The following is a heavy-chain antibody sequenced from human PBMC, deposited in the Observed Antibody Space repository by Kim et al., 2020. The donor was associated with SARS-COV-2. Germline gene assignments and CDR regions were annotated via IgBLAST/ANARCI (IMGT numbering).Heavy chain of an antibody. CDR1: GGSISSSNW. Sequence: SETLSLTCAVSGGSISSSNWWSWVRQSPGKGLEWIGEIYHSGSTNYNPSLKSRVTISVDKSKNQFSLKLSSVTAADTAVYYCARGSDLYGLYYFDYWGQGTLVTVSS. CDR2: IYHSGST. CDR3: ARGSDLYGLYYFDY. J-gene: IGHJ4*02. D-gene: IGHD3-10*01. V-gene: IGHV4-4*02.